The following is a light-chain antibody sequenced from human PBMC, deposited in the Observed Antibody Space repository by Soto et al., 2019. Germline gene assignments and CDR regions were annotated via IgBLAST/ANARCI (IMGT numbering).Light chain of an antibody. CDR3: QSYDSSLSGYV. CDR2: GNS. V-gene: IGLV1-40*01. J-gene: IGLJ1*01. Sequence: QSVLTQPPSVSGAPGQRVTISCTGSSSNIGAGYDVHWYQQLPGTAPKLLIYGNSNRPSGVPDRFSGSKSGTSASLAITGLQADDEADYYCQSYDSSLSGYVVGTGTKVTVL. CDR1: SSNIGAGYD.